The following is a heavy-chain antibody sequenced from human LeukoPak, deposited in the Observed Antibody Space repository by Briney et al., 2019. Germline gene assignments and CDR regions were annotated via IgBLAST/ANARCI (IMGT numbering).Heavy chain of an antibody. Sequence: GGSLRLSCAASGFTFKLYWMHWVRQVPGKRPVWVSRINDDGSATIYADFVRGRFTISRDDAKNTVYLQMNNLRAEDTAVYYCVRGGPSTWSWGQGTLVTVSS. D-gene: IGHD2-15*01. V-gene: IGHV3-74*01. CDR2: INDDGSAT. CDR1: GFTFKLYW. J-gene: IGHJ5*02. CDR3: VRGGPSTWS.